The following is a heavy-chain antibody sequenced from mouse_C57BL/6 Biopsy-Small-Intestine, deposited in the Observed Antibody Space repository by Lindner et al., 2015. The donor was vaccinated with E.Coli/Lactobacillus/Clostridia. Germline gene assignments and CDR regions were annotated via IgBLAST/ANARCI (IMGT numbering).Heavy chain of an antibody. CDR3: ARAGVYYGSSYWYFDV. V-gene: IGHV3-6*01. J-gene: IGHJ1*03. CDR1: GYSITSGYD. D-gene: IGHD1-1*01. CDR2: ISYDGSN. Sequence: VQLQESGPGLVKPSQSLSLTCSVTGYSITSGYDWNWIRQFPGNKLEWMAYISYDGSNNYNPSLKNRISITRDTSKNQFFLKLNSVTTEDTATYYCARAGVYYGSSYWYFDVWGTGTTVTVSS.